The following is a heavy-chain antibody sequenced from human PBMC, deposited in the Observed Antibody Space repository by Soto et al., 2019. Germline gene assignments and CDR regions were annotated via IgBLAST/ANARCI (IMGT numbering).Heavy chain of an antibody. V-gene: IGHV4-31*02. J-gene: IGHJ4*02. CDR3: ARDRFYESGGYVFEY. CDR2: IYYSGTN. D-gene: IGHD3-22*01. CDR1: GATVSSGGYY. Sequence: QVRLRESGPGLVKPSPTLSLTCTVSGATVSSGGYYWSWIRQHPGKGLEWIGFIYYSGTNSYNPSLKGRVTISVDTSKNEFSLKLTSMTAADTAVYYCARDRFYESGGYVFEYWGQGAMVTVYS.